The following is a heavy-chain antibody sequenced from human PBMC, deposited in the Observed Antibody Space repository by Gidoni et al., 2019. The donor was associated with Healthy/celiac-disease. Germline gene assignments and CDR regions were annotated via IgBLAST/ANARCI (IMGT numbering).Heavy chain of an antibody. V-gene: IGHV4-61*01. Sequence: QVQLQESGPGLVKPSETLSLTCTVSGGSVSSGSYYWSWIRQPPGKGLEWIGYIYYSGSTNYNPSLKSRVTISVDTSKNQFSLKLSAVTAADTAVYYCARGFGDYWGQGTLVTVSS. D-gene: IGHD3-3*01. CDR3: ARGFGDY. CDR2: IYYSGST. CDR1: GGSVSSGSYY. J-gene: IGHJ4*02.